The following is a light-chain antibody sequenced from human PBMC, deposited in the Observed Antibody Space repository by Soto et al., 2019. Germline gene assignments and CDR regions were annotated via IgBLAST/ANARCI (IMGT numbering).Light chain of an antibody. CDR3: QQTYSTPWT. Sequence: DIQMTQSPSSLSASIGDRVTITCRASQSISSYLNWYQQKPGKAPKLLIYAVFSLQSGVPSRFSGSGSGTDFTLTVSSLQPEDFATYHCQQTYSTPWTFGQGTKVEIK. CDR2: AVF. V-gene: IGKV1-39*01. CDR1: QSISSY. J-gene: IGKJ1*01.